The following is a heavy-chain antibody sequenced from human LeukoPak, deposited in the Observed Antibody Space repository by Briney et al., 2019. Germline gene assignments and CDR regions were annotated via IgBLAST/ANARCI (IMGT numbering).Heavy chain of an antibody. CDR2: ICYSGST. D-gene: IGHD1-1*01. CDR3: ARLWRAAIDY. CDR1: GGSISSSSYY. Sequence: PSETLSLTCTVSGGSISSSSYYWGWIRQPPGKGLEWIGSICYSGSTYYNPSLKSRVTISADTSKNQFSLKLSSVTAADTAVYYCARLWRAAIDYGGQGTLVTVSS. V-gene: IGHV4-39*01. J-gene: IGHJ4*02.